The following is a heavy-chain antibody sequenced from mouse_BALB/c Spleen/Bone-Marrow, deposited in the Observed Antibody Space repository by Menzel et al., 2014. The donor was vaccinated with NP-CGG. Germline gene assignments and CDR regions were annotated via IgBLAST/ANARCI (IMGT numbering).Heavy chain of an antibody. Sequence: VQLQQSGAELVKPGASVKLSCTASGFNIKDTYMHWVKQRPEQGLEWIGRIDPANGNTEYDPKFQGKATITADASSNTAYLQLSSLTSEDTAVYYCALYYDYDVGYWGQGTTRTVSS. J-gene: IGHJ2*01. V-gene: IGHV14-3*02. CDR2: IDPANGNT. CDR1: GFNIKDTY. D-gene: IGHD2-4*01. CDR3: ALYYDYDVGY.